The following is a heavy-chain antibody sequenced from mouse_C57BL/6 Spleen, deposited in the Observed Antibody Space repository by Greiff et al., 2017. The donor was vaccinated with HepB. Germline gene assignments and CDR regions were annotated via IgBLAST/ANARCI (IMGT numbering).Heavy chain of an antibody. J-gene: IGHJ4*01. CDR1: GFTFTDYY. Sequence: EVKLVESGGGLVQPGGSLSLSCAASGFTFTDYYMSWVRQPPGKALEWLGFIRNKANGYTTEYSASVTGRFTISRDNSQSILYLQMNALRAEDSATYYCARYTTVVATNAMDYWGQGTSVTVSS. CDR2: IRNKANGYTT. V-gene: IGHV7-3*01. D-gene: IGHD1-1*01. CDR3: ARYTTVVATNAMDY.